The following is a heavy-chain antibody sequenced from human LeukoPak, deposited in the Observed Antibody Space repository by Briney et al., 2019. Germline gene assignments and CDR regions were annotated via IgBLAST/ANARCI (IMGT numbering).Heavy chain of an antibody. J-gene: IGHJ4*02. CDR2: IYYSGST. CDR1: GGSISSDGYY. D-gene: IGHD2-15*01. V-gene: IGHV4-31*03. Sequence: PSETLSLTCTVSGGSISSDGYYWSWIRQHPGKGLEWIGYIYYSGSTYYNPSLKSRVTISVDTSKNQFSLKLSSVTAADTAVYYCARARYCSGGSCYYFDYWGQGTLVTVSS. CDR3: ARARYCSGGSCYYFDY.